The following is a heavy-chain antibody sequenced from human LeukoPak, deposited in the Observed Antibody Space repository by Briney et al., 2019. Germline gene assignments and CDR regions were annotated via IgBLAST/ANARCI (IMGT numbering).Heavy chain of an antibody. CDR2: IYYSGST. CDR1: GGSISSGDYY. V-gene: IGHV4-30-4*01. J-gene: IGHJ6*02. CDR3: ARLEMANYYYGMDV. Sequence: SETLSLTCTVSGGSISSGDYYWSWIRQPPGKGLEWIGYIYYSGSTYYNPSLKSRVTISVDTSKNQFSLKLSSVTAADTAVYYCARLEMANYYYGMDVWGQGTTVTVSS. D-gene: IGHD5-24*01.